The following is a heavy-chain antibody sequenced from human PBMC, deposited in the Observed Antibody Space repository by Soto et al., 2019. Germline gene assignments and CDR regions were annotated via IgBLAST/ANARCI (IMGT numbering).Heavy chain of an antibody. CDR3: ARRPTAWELRNDAFDI. CDR2: IYPGDSDT. J-gene: IGHJ3*02. CDR1: GYSFTSYW. Sequence: GESLKISCKGSGYSFTSYWIGWVRQMPGKGLEWMGIIYPGDSDTRYSPSFQGQVTISADKSISTAYLQWSSLKASDTAMYYCARRPTAWELRNDAFDIWGQGTMVTVSS. V-gene: IGHV5-51*01. D-gene: IGHD1-26*01.